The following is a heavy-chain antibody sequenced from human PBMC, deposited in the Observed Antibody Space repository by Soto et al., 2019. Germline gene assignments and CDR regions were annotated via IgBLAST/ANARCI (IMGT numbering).Heavy chain of an antibody. V-gene: IGHV3-30-3*01. J-gene: IGHJ3*02. D-gene: IGHD2-21*02. Sequence: PGGSLRLSCAASGFTFSSYAMHWVRQAPGKGLEWVAVISYDGSNKYYAGSVKGRFTISRDNSKNTLYLQMNSLRAEDTAVYYCARYIVVVTATYACDIWGQGTTVTVSS. CDR2: ISYDGSNK. CDR3: ARYIVVVTATYACDI. CDR1: GFTFSSYA.